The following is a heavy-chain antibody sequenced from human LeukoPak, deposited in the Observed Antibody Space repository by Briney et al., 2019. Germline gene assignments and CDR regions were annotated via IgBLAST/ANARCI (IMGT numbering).Heavy chain of an antibody. J-gene: IGHJ4*02. V-gene: IGHV1-46*01. D-gene: IGHD3-22*01. CDR3: VRQYHDYSSDYYWAPDY. CDR1: GYTFTSYY. Sequence: ASVKVSCKASGYTFTSYYLHWVRQAPGQGLEWMGIINPSGGSTSYAQKFQGRVTMTRDMSTSTVYMELSSLRSEDTAVYYCVRQYHDYSSDYYWAPDYWGQGTLVTVSS. CDR2: INPSGGST.